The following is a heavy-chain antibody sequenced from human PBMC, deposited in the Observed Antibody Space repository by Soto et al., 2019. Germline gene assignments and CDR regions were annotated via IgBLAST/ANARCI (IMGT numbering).Heavy chain of an antibody. D-gene: IGHD2-2*02. J-gene: IGHJ5*02. V-gene: IGHV4-39*07. Sequence: PSETLSLTCSVSGASISSTSYYWGWIRQPPGGGLEWIGYIYDSGSIDYNPSLESRVTMSVDTSENQVSLKLTSVTAADTAIYYCARHAYTSSTSFLDPWGQGTLVTVSS. CDR3: ARHAYTSSTSFLDP. CDR2: IYDSGSI. CDR1: GASISSTSYY.